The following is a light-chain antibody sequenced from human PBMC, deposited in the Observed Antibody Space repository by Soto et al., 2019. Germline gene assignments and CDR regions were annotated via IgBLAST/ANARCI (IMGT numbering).Light chain of an antibody. J-gene: IGKJ1*01. CDR3: QQYDNSPQT. CDR1: QSVGNDY. Sequence: EIVLTQSPGTLSLSPGERATLSCRASQSVGNDYLAWYQQKPGQSPRLLIYGASNRASGIPDRFSGSGSGTDFTLTVSRLDPEDFAVYYCQQYDNSPQTFGQGTKVEIK. CDR2: GAS. V-gene: IGKV3-20*01.